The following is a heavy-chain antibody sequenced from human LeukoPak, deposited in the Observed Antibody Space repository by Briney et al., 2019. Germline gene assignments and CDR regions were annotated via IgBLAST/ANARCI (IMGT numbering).Heavy chain of an antibody. CDR1: GFTFSSYS. Sequence: GGSLRLSCAASGFTFSSYSMNWVRQAPGKGLEWVSSISSSSSYIYYADSVKGRFTISRDNAKNSLYLQMNSLRAEDTAVYYCARVAVGYYYYMDVWGKGTTVTVSS. CDR2: ISSSSSYI. D-gene: IGHD6-19*01. V-gene: IGHV3-21*01. CDR3: ARVAVGYYYYMDV. J-gene: IGHJ6*03.